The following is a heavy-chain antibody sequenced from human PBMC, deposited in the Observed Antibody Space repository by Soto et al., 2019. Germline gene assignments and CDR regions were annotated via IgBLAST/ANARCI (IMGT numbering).Heavy chain of an antibody. CDR2: INPNSGGT. CDR1: GYTFTGYS. CDR3: ARDLSYSGIGY. J-gene: IGHJ4*02. V-gene: IGHV1-2*02. Sequence: ASVKVSCQDSGYTFTGYSMHWVRQAPVQGLEWMGWINPNSGGTNYAQKFQGRVTMTRDTSLRTAYMALSRLRSDDTAGDYCARDLSYSGIGYWGQGTRGTVAS. D-gene: IGHD2-15*01.